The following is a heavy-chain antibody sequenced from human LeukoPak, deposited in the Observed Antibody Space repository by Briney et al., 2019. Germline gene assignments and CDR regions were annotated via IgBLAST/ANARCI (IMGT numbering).Heavy chain of an antibody. J-gene: IGHJ4*02. Sequence: GGSLRLSCAASGFTFSSYAMSWVRQAPGKGLEWVSTISGSGGSTYYADSVKGRFTISRDKSKNTLYLQMNSLRAEDTAVYYCAKSYGSGSYYRLFDYWGQGTLVTVSS. CDR3: AKSYGSGSYYRLFDY. CDR1: GFTFSSYA. CDR2: ISGSGGST. V-gene: IGHV3-23*01. D-gene: IGHD3-10*01.